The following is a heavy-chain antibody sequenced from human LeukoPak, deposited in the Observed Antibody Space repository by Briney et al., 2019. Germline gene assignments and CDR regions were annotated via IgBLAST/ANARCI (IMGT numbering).Heavy chain of an antibody. Sequence: GASVKVSCKASGYTFTSDGISWVRQAPGQGLEWMGWISAYNGNTNYAQKLQGRVTMTTDTSTSTAYMELRSLRSDDTAVYYCARDDSSGHDPVPFDYWGQGTLVTVSS. D-gene: IGHD3-22*01. CDR2: ISAYNGNT. V-gene: IGHV1-18*01. J-gene: IGHJ4*02. CDR1: GYTFTSDG. CDR3: ARDDSSGHDPVPFDY.